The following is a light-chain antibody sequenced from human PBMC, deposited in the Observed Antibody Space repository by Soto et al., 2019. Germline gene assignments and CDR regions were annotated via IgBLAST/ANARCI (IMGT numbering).Light chain of an antibody. CDR3: QKYDSAPLT. J-gene: IGKJ4*01. V-gene: IGKV1-27*01. CDR1: QGFSNS. CDR2: GAS. Sequence: DIQMTQSPSSLTASIGDRATISCRASQGFSNSLAWYQQKPGKVPTLLIYGASILQSGVPSRFSGSGSGTEFTLTISCLQPEDVATYFCQKYDSAPLTLGGGNKVEIK.